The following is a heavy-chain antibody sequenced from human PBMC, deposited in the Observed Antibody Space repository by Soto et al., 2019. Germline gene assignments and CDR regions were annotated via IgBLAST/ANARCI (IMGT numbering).Heavy chain of an antibody. J-gene: IGHJ4*02. V-gene: IGHV1-69*13. CDR3: ARVPGSGSYSYFDY. CDR2: IIPIFGTA. D-gene: IGHD3-10*01. CDR1: GGTFSSYA. Sequence: SVKVSCKASGGTFSSYAISWVRQAPGQGLEWMGGIIPIFGTANYAQKFQGRVTITADESTSTAYMELSSLRSEDTAVYYCARVPGSGSYSYFDYWGQGTLVTVS.